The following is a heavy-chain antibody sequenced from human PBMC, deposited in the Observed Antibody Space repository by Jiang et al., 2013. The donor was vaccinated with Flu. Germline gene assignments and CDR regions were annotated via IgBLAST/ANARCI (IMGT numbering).Heavy chain of an antibody. CDR3: ARVLPQASGYFDY. J-gene: IGHJ4*02. D-gene: IGHD2/OR15-2a*01. V-gene: IGHV1-69*04. CDR2: IIPILGIA. Sequence: SGAEVKKPGSSVKVSCKASGGTFSSYAISWVRQAPGQGLEWMGRIIPILGIANYAQKFQGRVTITADKSTSTAYMELSSLRSEDTAVYYCARVLPQASGYFDYWGQGTLVTVSS. CDR1: GGTFSSYA.